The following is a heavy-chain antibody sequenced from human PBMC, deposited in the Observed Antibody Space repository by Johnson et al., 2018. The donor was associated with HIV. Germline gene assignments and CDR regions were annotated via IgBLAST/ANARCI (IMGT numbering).Heavy chain of an antibody. J-gene: IGHJ3*02. Sequence: VQLVESGGGVVQPGGSLRLSCAASGFTVRSNHISWVRQTPGKGREWVSVIHRGVRTYYADSVKGRFTITRDNYENTLYLQMNSLRAEDSAVYYCASLGWSYSLDIWGQGTMVTVSS. CDR2: IHRGVRT. D-gene: IGHD1-26*01. V-gene: IGHV3-66*01. CDR1: GFTVRSNH. CDR3: ASLGWSYSLDI.